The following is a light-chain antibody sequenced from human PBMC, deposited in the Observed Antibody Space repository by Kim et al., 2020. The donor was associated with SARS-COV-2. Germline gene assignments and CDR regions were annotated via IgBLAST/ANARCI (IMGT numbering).Light chain of an antibody. V-gene: IGKV1-5*01. CDR3: QQYNDYYT. CDR2: DVS. J-gene: IGKJ2*01. Sequence: LSAYVWDRVTITCLASQSVSTWLAWYQQKPGKAPKVLIYDVSSLGSGVPSRFSGSGSGTEFTLTISSLQPDDFATYYCQQYNDYYTFGQGTKLEIK. CDR1: QSVSTW.